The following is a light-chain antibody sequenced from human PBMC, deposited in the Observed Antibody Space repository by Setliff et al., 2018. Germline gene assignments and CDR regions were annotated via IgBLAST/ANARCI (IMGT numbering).Light chain of an antibody. CDR2: EVT. V-gene: IGLV2-8*01. CDR1: SRDVGGYNF. Sequence: ALTQPPSASGSPGQSVTISCTGTSRDVGGYNFVSWYQQHPGKAPILIISEVTERPSGVPDRFSGSKSGNTASLTVSGLQAEDEADYYCSSYAGSDNYVFGTGTKVTVL. J-gene: IGLJ1*01. CDR3: SSYAGSDNYV.